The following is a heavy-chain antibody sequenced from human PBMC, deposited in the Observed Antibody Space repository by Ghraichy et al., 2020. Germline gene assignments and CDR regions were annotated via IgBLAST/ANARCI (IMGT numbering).Heavy chain of an antibody. CDR1: GFTFSSYS. CDR3: ARASTVKRFYYYAAMDV. J-gene: IGHJ6*02. V-gene: IGHV3-48*02. CDR2: ISSSSSHR. D-gene: IGHD4-17*01. Sequence: GESLNISCAASGFTFSSYSMDWVRQAPGKGLEWVSHISSSSSHRFYSDSVKGRFTISRDNAQNSLYLPMNSLRDEDTAVYYCARASTVKRFYYYAAMDVWGQGTTVTVSS.